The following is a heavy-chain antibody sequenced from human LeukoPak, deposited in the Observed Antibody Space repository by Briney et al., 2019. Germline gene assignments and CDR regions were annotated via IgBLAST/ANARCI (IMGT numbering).Heavy chain of an antibody. V-gene: IGHV4-39*02. J-gene: IGHJ3*02. CDR2: IYYSGST. D-gene: IGHD3-10*01. Sequence: SETLSLTCTVSGGSISSSSYYWGWIRQPPGKGLEWIGSIYYSGSTYYNPSLKSRVTISVDTSKNQFSLKLSSVTAADTAVYYCARDLIHPMVRGANCNAFDIWGQGTMVTVSS. CDR3: ARDLIHPMVRGANCNAFDI. CDR1: GGSISSSSYY.